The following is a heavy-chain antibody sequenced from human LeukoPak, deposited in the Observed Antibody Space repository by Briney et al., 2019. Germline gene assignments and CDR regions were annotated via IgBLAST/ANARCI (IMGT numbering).Heavy chain of an antibody. Sequence: GRSLRLSCAASGFTFEDHVMHWVRQALGKGLEWVSSISWSGDRMGYADAVKGRFTISRDNAKNSLFLQMNSLRVEDTALYYCAKDLGGSATTVWGQGTLVTVSS. CDR3: AKDLGGSATTV. J-gene: IGHJ4*02. CDR1: GFTFEDHV. V-gene: IGHV3-9*01. D-gene: IGHD2-2*01. CDR2: ISWSGDRM.